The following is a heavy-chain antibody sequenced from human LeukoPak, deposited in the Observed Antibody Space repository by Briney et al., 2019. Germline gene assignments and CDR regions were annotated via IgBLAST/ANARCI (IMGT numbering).Heavy chain of an antibody. Sequence: SPSETLPLTCTVSGGSISSYYWSWIRQPAGKGLEWIGRIHTSGDTNYNPSLKSRVTMSVDTSKNQFSLKLSSVTAADTAVYYCARGPPPDFDYWGQGSLVTVSS. CDR2: IHTSGDT. V-gene: IGHV4-4*07. CDR1: GGSISSYY. J-gene: IGHJ4*02. CDR3: ARGPPPDFDY.